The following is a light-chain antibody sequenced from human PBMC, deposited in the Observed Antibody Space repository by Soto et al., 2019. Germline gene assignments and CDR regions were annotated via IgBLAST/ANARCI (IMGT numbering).Light chain of an antibody. CDR3: CSYAGSYV. Sequence: QSALTQPRSLSGSPGQSVTISCTGTSSDVGGYNYVSWYQQHPGKAPKLMIYDVSKRPSGVPDRFSGSKSGNTSSLTISGLQAEDEADDYCCSYAGSYVFGTGTKLTVL. V-gene: IGLV2-11*01. CDR2: DVS. J-gene: IGLJ1*01. CDR1: SSDVGGYNY.